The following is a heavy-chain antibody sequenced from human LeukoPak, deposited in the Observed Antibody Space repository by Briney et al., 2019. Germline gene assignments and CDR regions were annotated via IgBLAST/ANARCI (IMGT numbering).Heavy chain of an antibody. CDR1: GFTFSDYY. V-gene: IGHV3-11*04. CDR2: ISSSGSTI. CDR3: ARVREMGYSYGPYSDY. J-gene: IGHJ4*02. Sequence: GGSLRLSCAASGFTFSDYYMSWIRQAPGKGLEWVSYISSSGSTIYYADSVKGRFTISRDNAKNSLYLQMNSLRAEDTAVYYCARVREMGYSYGPYSDYWGQGTLVTVSS. D-gene: IGHD5-18*01.